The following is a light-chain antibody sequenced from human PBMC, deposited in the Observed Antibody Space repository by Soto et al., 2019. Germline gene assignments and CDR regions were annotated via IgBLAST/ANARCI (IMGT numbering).Light chain of an antibody. V-gene: IGKV1-17*03. J-gene: IGKJ5*01. Sequence: DIQMTQSPSAMSASVGDRVTITCRASQGISNHLVWFQQKPGKVPKRLIYDASSLQAGVPSRFSGSGSGTDFALPISSPQPEDFATYYCLRHHNFPLTCGQGTRLE. CDR1: QGISNH. CDR3: LRHHNFPLT. CDR2: DAS.